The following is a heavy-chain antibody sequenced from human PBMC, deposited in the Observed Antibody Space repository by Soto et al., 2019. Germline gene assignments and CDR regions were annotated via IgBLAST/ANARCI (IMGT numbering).Heavy chain of an antibody. D-gene: IGHD6-13*01. CDR1: GFTFSSYD. CDR3: ARDIRGSTLFDY. V-gene: IGHV3-13*01. CDR2: IGTAGDT. J-gene: IGHJ4*02. Sequence: PGGSLILSCAASGFTFSSYDMHWVRQATGKGLEWVSAIGTAGDTYYPGSVKGRFTISRENAKNSLYLQMNSLRAEDTAVYYCARDIRGSTLFDYWGQGTLVTVSS.